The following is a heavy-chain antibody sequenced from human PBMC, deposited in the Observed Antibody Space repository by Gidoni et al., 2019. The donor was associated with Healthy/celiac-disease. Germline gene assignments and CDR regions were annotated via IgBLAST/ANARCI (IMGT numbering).Heavy chain of an antibody. V-gene: IGHV3-33*01. J-gene: IGHJ6*03. CDR2: IWYDGSNK. CDR1: GFTFSIYG. CDR3: ARDGGKRSPYYYYYYMDV. Sequence: QVQLVESGGGVVQPGRSLSLSCAASGFTFSIYGMHWVRQAPGKGLEWVAVIWYDGSNKYYADSVKGRFTISRDNSKNTLYLQMNSLRAEDTAVYYCARDGGKRSPYYYYYYMDVWGKGTTVTVSS. D-gene: IGHD3-16*01.